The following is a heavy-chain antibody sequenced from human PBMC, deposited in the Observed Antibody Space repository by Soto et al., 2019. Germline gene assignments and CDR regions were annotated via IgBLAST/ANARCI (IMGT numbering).Heavy chain of an antibody. Sequence: PSETLSLTCTVSCGSISSGDYYWSWIRQPPGKGLEWIGYIYYSGSTYYNPSLKSRVTISVDTSKNQFSLKLSSVTAADTAVYYCARVLSPLMTTGYYFDYWGQGTLVTVSS. CDR2: IYYSGST. J-gene: IGHJ4*02. D-gene: IGHD4-17*01. CDR3: ARVLSPLMTTGYYFDY. V-gene: IGHV4-30-4*01. CDR1: CGSISSGDYY.